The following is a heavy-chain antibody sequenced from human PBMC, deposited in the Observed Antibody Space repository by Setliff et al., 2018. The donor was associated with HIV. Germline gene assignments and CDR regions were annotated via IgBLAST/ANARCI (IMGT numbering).Heavy chain of an antibody. Sequence: ASVKVSCKASGYTFTSYYMHWVRQAPGQGLEWMGIINPSGGSTSYAQKFQGRVTMTRDTSTSTVYMELSSLRSEDTAVYYCARAYDRYCSSTSCYEGFDPWGQGTLVTVSS. D-gene: IGHD2-2*01. V-gene: IGHV1-46*01. J-gene: IGHJ5*02. CDR2: INPSGGST. CDR3: ARAYDRYCSSTSCYEGFDP. CDR1: GYTFTSYY.